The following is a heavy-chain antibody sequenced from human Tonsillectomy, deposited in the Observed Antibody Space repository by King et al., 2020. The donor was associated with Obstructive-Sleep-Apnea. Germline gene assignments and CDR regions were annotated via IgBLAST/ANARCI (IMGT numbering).Heavy chain of an antibody. J-gene: IGHJ4*02. Sequence: VQLVESGGGVVKPGESLRLSCVASGVTFSTYTINWVRQAPGKGLEWVSSISRSSSHIFYADSVKGRFTISRDNAKNSLYLHMNSLRAEDTAVYYCARGQPRYGSNWYGFDYWGQGTLVTVSS. V-gene: IGHV3-21*01. CDR2: ISRSSSHI. CDR1: GVTFSTYT. CDR3: ARGQPRYGSNWYGFDY. D-gene: IGHD6-13*01.